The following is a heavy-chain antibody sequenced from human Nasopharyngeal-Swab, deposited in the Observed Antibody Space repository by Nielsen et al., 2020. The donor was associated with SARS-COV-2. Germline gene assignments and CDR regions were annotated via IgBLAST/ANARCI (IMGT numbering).Heavy chain of an antibody. CDR1: GYTFTSYA. Sequence: ASVKVSCKASGYTFTSYAMHWVRQAPGQRLEWMGWINAGNGNTKYSQKFQGRVTITRDTSASTAYMELSSLRSEDTAVYYCARDNDGVAAAGTGYYYYYMDVWGKGTTVTVSS. CDR2: INAGNGNT. V-gene: IGHV1-3*01. D-gene: IGHD6-13*01. J-gene: IGHJ6*03. CDR3: ARDNDGVAAAGTGYYYYYMDV.